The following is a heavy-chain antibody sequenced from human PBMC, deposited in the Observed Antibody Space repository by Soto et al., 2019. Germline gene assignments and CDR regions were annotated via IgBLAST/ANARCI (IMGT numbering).Heavy chain of an antibody. V-gene: IGHV1-8*01. Sequence: GASVKVSCKASGYTFTSYDINWVRQATGQGLEWMGWMNPNSGNTGYAQKFQGRVTMTRNTSISTAYMELSSLRSEDTAVYYCARGRGAGTPRRYWFDPWGQGTLVTVSS. CDR2: MNPNSGNT. J-gene: IGHJ5*02. D-gene: IGHD1-7*01. CDR1: GYTFTSYD. CDR3: ARGRGAGTPRRYWFDP.